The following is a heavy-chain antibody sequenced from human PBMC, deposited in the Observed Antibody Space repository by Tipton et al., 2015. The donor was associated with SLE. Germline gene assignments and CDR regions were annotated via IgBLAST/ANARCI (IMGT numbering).Heavy chain of an antibody. CDR2: IYYSGST. V-gene: IGHV4-39*07. CDR1: GGSISSSSYY. CDR3: ARLAPCGSSWPPFDY. D-gene: IGHD6-13*01. J-gene: IGHJ4*02. Sequence: TLSLTCTVSGGSISSSSYYWGWIRQPPGKGLEWIGSIYYSGSTYYNPSLKSRVTTSVDTSKNQFSLKLSSVTAADAAVYYCARLAPCGSSWPPFDYWGQGTLVTVSS.